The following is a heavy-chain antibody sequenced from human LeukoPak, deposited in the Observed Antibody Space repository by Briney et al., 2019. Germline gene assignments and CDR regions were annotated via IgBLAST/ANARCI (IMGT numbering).Heavy chain of an antibody. CDR1: GDSISSYY. CDR3: ARDWGGSCRSTSCHVLDY. CDR2: IYTSGST. D-gene: IGHD2-2*01. V-gene: IGHV4-4*07. Sequence: PSETLSLTCTVSGDSISSYYWSWIRQPAGKGLEWIGHIYTSGSTSYNPSLKSRVTMSVETSKNQFSLKLSSVTAADTAVYYCARDWGGSCRSTSCHVLDYWGQGTLVTVSS. J-gene: IGHJ4*02.